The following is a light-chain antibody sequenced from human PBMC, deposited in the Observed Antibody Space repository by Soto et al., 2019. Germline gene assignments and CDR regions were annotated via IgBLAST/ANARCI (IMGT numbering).Light chain of an antibody. V-gene: IGLV2-8*01. CDR2: EVT. CDR3: TSYVGNDIWV. Sequence: QSALTQPPSASGSPGQSVTISCTGTSSDVGAYKYVSWYQQYPGKAHKLMIYEVTKRPSGVPDRFSGSKSGNTASLTVSGLQAEDEADYYCTSYVGNDIWVFGGGTQLTVL. J-gene: IGLJ3*02. CDR1: SSDVGAYKY.